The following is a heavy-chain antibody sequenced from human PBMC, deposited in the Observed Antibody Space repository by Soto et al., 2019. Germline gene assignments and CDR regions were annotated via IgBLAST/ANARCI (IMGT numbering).Heavy chain of an antibody. Sequence: ASVKVSCKASGYTFTSYGISWVRQAPGQGLEWMGWISAYNGNTNYAQKLQGRVTMTTDTSTSTAYMELRSLRSDDTAVYYCARDWARARAGGYDYGDSDYYYYMDVWGKGTTVTVSS. V-gene: IGHV1-18*01. CDR1: GYTFTSYG. J-gene: IGHJ6*03. CDR3: ARDWARARAGGYDYGDSDYYYYMDV. D-gene: IGHD5-12*01. CDR2: ISAYNGNT.